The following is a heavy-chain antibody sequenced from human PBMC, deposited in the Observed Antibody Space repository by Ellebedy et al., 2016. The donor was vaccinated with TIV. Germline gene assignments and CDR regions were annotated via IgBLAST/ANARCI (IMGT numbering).Heavy chain of an antibody. CDR2: IYYSGST. CDR1: GGSFSGYY. D-gene: IGHD1-1*01. J-gene: IGHJ3*02. Sequence: SETLSLXXAVYGGSFSGYYWSWIRQPPGKGLEWIGYIYYSGSTNYNPSLKSRVTISVDTSKNQFSLKLSSVTAADTAVYYCAREATGGTDTWGQGTTVTVSS. V-gene: IGHV4-59*01. CDR3: AREATGGTDT.